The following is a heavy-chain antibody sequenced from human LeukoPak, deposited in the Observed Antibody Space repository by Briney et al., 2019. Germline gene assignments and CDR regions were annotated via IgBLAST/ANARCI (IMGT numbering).Heavy chain of an antibody. CDR3: AKDYNRGLPDY. D-gene: IGHD2-21*01. J-gene: IGHJ4*02. CDR2: ISDDGSKG. V-gene: IGHV3-30*18. Sequence: PGGSLRLSCAASGFTVNNNHMSWVRQAPDKGLEWVAVISDDGSKGYYADSVKGRFTISRENSKNVLYLQMSSLRAEDTAVYYCAKDYNRGLPDYWGQGTLVIVSS. CDR1: GFTVNNNH.